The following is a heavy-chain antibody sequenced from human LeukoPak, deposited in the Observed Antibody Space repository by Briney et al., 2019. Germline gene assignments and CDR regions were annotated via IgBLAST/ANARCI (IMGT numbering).Heavy chain of an antibody. CDR1: GGSISSGGYY. V-gene: IGHV4-61*02. CDR3: ARLNSHQLRPRFDY. CDR2: IYTSGTT. J-gene: IGHJ4*02. Sequence: PSETLSLTCTVSGGSISSGGYYWSWIRQPAGKGLEWIGRIYTSGTTNYNPSLKSRVTISVDTSKNRFSLRLNSVTAADTAEYYCARLNSHQLRPRFDYWGQGTLVTVSS. D-gene: IGHD2-2*01.